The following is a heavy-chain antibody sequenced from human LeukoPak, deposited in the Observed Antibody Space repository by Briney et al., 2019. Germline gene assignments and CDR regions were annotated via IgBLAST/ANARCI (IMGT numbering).Heavy chain of an antibody. V-gene: IGHV3-48*01. CDR2: ISSSSNTI. CDR1: GFTFSSYS. D-gene: IGHD2-15*01. J-gene: IGHJ4*02. Sequence: GGSLRLSCAASGFTFSSYSMNWVRQAPGKGLEWVSYISSSSNTIYYADSVKGRFTISRDNAKNSLYLQMNSLRAEDTAVYYCARGDCSGGSCYLSLTTIDYWGQGTLATVSS. CDR3: ARGDCSGGSCYLSLTTIDY.